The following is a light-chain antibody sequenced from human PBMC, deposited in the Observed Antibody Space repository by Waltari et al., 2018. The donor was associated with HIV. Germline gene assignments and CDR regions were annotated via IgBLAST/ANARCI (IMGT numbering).Light chain of an antibody. CDR3: HQHNYSPRS. V-gene: IGKV3-15*01. Sequence: VMTQSPATLSVSPGGSATISCWTSDSIGNNLIWYQQRPGQAPRVLIYGASTRAPGIPGRITGSGSGTEFTLTINNLQPEDTAVYYCHQHNYSPRSFGQGTRVDLK. CDR1: DSIGNN. J-gene: IGKJ1*01. CDR2: GAS.